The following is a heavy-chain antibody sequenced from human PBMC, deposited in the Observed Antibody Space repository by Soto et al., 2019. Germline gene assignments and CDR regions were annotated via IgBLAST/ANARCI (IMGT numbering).Heavy chain of an antibody. D-gene: IGHD6-19*01. J-gene: IGHJ4*02. CDR3: AHGSGWLSDY. Sequence: QITLKESGPTLVKPTQTLTLTCTFSGFSLTSTAVGVNWIRQPPGKALEWLVLIYWDDNNQYNPSLKSRLTVTKDTSKNQVVLTMTNMDPVDTATYYCAHGSGWLSDYWGQGTLVTVSS. V-gene: IGHV2-5*02. CDR2: IYWDDNN. CDR1: GFSLTSTAVG.